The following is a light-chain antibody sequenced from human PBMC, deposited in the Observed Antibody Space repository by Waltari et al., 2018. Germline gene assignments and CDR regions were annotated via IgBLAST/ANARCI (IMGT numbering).Light chain of an antibody. CDR1: QSVTSSF. CDR2: GTS. CDR3: QQYGGSPKYT. Sequence: EIVLTQSPGTLSLSPGERATLSCWASQSVTSSFLAWYQQKPGQAPRLLIYGTSNRATGIPDRFSGSGSGTDFTLTISRLEPEDFAVYYCQQYGGSPKYTFGQGTRLEIK. J-gene: IGKJ2*01. V-gene: IGKV3-20*01.